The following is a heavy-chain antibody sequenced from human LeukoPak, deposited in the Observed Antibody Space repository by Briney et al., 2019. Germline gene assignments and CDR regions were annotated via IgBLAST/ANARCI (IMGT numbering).Heavy chain of an antibody. CDR2: IYYSGST. CDR1: GGSISSYY. CDR3: ARSYDYVWGSYRPLAFDI. V-gene: IGHV4-59*08. Sequence: SETLSLTCTVSGGSISSYYWSWIRQPPGKGLEWIGYIYYSGSTNYNPSLKSRVTISVDTSKNQFSLKLSSVTAAGTAVYYCARSYDYVWGSYRPLAFDIWGQGTMVTVSS. D-gene: IGHD3-16*02. J-gene: IGHJ3*02.